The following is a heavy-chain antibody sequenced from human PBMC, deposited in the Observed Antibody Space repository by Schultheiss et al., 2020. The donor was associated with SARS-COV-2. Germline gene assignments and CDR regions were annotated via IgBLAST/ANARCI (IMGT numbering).Heavy chain of an antibody. Sequence: GGSLRLSCAASGFTFTNYGMHWVRQAPGKGLEWVAVIWYDVSSEYYADSVKGQFTISRDNSKNTLYLQMNSLRAEDTAVYYCARDRVWWLRNYYGMDVWGQGTTVTVSS. CDR2: IWYDVSSE. D-gene: IGHD5-12*01. V-gene: IGHV3-33*01. CDR3: ARDRVWWLRNYYGMDV. J-gene: IGHJ6*02. CDR1: GFTFTNYG.